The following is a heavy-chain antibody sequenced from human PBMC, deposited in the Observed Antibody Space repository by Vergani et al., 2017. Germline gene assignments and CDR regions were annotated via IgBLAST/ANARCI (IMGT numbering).Heavy chain of an antibody. V-gene: IGHV4-59*02. D-gene: IGHD6-13*01. CDR1: GVSVTDYN. CDR3: AGDTHSWQRGDR. Sequence: QAQLQESGPGLVKPSETLSLTCHVFGVSVTDYNCNWIRQAPGKGLEWIGSLSTTGGATHSSHNPCLKSRVSISVDTSKIQFPLRLHSVAAADSSFYYCAGDTHSWQRGDRWGQGILVSVSS. CDR2: LSTTGGA. J-gene: IGHJ5*02.